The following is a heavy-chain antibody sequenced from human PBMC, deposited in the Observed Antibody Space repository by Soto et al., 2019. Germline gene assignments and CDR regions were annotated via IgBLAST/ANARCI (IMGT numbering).Heavy chain of an antibody. CDR1: GGTFSSYA. J-gene: IGHJ4*02. Sequence: WASVKVSCKASGGTFSSYAISWVRQAPGQGLEWMGGIIPIFGTANYAQKFQGRVTITADKSTSTAYMELSSLRSEDTAVYYCARGAYCSSTSCYFYYWGQGTLVTVSS. CDR3: ARGAYCSSTSCYFYY. CDR2: IIPIFGTA. V-gene: IGHV1-69*06. D-gene: IGHD2-2*01.